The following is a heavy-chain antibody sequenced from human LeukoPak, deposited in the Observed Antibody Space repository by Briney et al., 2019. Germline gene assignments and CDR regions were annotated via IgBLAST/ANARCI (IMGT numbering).Heavy chain of an antibody. V-gene: IGHV3-30*02. D-gene: IGHD5/OR15-5a*01. CDR2: IRYDGSNK. J-gene: IGHJ4*02. Sequence: GGSLRLSCAASGFTFSSYGMHWVRQAPGKGLEWVAFIRYDGSNKYYADSVKGRFTISRDNAKNSLYLQMNSLRAEDTAVYYCAREARGVYTAFDYWGQGTLVTVSS. CDR3: AREARGVYTAFDY. CDR1: GFTFSSYG.